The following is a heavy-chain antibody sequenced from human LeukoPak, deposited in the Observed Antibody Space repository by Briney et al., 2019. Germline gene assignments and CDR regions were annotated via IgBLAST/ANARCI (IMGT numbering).Heavy chain of an antibody. V-gene: IGHV3-30-3*01. Sequence: PGGSLRLSCAASGFTFSGYPIHWVRQAPGKGLEWVAVISYDGSNKYYADSVKGRFTISRDNSKNTLYLQMNSLRAEDTAVYYCARESGSYSYFDYWGQGTLVTVSS. CDR2: ISYDGSNK. D-gene: IGHD1-26*01. CDR1: GFTFSGYP. CDR3: ARESGSYSYFDY. J-gene: IGHJ4*02.